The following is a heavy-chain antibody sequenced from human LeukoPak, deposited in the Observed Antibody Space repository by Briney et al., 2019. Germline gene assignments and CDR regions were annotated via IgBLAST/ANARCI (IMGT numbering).Heavy chain of an antibody. CDR2: ISYDGSNK. CDR1: GFTFSSYA. V-gene: IGHV3-30-3*01. CDR3: ARGGDY. Sequence: GGSLRLSCAASGFTFSSYAMHWVRQAPGKGLEWVAVISYDGSNKYYADSVKGRFTISRDNSKNTLYLQMNSLRAEDTAVYYCARGGDYWGQGTLVTVSS. J-gene: IGHJ4*02.